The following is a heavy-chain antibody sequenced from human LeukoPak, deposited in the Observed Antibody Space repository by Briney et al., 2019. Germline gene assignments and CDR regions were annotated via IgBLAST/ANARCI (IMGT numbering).Heavy chain of an antibody. V-gene: IGHV5-51*01. CDR3: TRQDLKSGPPIDY. Sequence: GESLKISCKASGYTFTNYWIGWVRQMPGKGLEWMAIIYPGDSDTRYSPSFQGQVTISVDKSISTAYLQWSSLEASDTAMYYCTRQDLKSGPPIDYWGQGSLVTVSS. CDR2: IYPGDSDT. CDR1: GYTFTNYW. D-gene: IGHD1-14*01. J-gene: IGHJ4*02.